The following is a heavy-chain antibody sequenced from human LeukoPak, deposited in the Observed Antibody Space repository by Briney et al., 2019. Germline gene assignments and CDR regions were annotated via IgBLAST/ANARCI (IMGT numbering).Heavy chain of an antibody. CDR1: GFTFSSCG. Sequence: PGGSLRLSCAASGFTFSSCGMHWVRQAPGKGLEWVAVIWSDGSTKYYADSVKGRFAISRDNSKNTLYLQMDSLRAEDTAVYYCAKAPYDNSGYYPFGYWGQGTLVTVSS. J-gene: IGHJ4*02. CDR3: AKAPYDNSGYYPFGY. V-gene: IGHV3-33*06. D-gene: IGHD3-22*01. CDR2: IWSDGSTK.